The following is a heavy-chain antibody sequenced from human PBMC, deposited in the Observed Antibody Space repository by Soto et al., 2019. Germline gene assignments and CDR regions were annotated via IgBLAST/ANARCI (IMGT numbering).Heavy chain of an antibody. CDR1: GFTFSSYS. CDR3: AKDLTVTMIVVVITFPDAFDI. D-gene: IGHD3-22*01. CDR2: ISSSSSTI. Sequence: GSLRLSCAASGFTFSSYSMNWVRQAPGKGLEWVSYISSSSSTIYYADSVKGRFTISRDNAKNTLYLQMNSLRAEDTAVYYCAKDLTVTMIVVVITFPDAFDIWGQGTMVTVSS. V-gene: IGHV3-48*01. J-gene: IGHJ3*02.